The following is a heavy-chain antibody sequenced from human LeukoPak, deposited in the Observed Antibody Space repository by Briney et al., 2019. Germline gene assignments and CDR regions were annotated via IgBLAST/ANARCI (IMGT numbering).Heavy chain of an antibody. J-gene: IGHJ5*02. CDR2: IYYSGST. CDR3: ARARGSPEWFWDWFDP. D-gene: IGHD3-10*01. V-gene: IGHV4-59*01. Sequence: PSETLSLTCTVSGGSISSYYWSWIRQPPGKGLEWIGYIYYSGSTNYNPSLKSRVTISVDTSKNQFSLKLSSVTAADTAVYYCARARGSPEWFWDWFDPWGQGTLVTVSS. CDR1: GGSISSYY.